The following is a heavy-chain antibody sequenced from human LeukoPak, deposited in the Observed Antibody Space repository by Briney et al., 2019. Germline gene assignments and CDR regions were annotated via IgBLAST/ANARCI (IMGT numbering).Heavy chain of an antibody. Sequence: ASVKVSCKASGYTFTGYYMHWVRQAPGQGLEWMGWINPNSGGTNYAQKFQGWVTMTRDTSISTAYMELSRLRSDDTAVYYCVRDQMITVTTDYYYGMDVWGQGTTVTVSS. V-gene: IGHV1-2*04. CDR2: INPNSGGT. D-gene: IGHD4-17*01. J-gene: IGHJ6*02. CDR3: VRDQMITVTTDYYYGMDV. CDR1: GYTFTGYY.